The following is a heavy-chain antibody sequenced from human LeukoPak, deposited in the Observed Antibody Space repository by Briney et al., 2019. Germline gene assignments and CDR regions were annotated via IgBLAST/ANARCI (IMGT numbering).Heavy chain of an antibody. CDR2: INPNSGGT. CDR3: ARDGIDKSLNRVGTLLDV. CDR1: GYTFTGYY. Sequence: ASVKVSCKASGYTFTGYYMHWVRQAPGQGLEWMGWINPNSGGTNYAQKFQGRVTMTRDTSISTAYMELSRLRPDDTAVYYCARDGIDKSLNRVGTLLDVWGKGTTVTISS. V-gene: IGHV1-2*02. J-gene: IGHJ6*04. D-gene: IGHD5-12*01.